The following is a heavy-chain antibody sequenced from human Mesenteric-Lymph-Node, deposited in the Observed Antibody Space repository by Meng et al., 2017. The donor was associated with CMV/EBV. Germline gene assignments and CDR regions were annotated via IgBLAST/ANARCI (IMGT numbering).Heavy chain of an antibody. Sequence: ASVTVSCKASGYSFTSYDISWVRQAPGQGLEWMGWIDTYDGGSNFAQKLQGRVTLTTDTSTNTAYMELRSLRSDDPAVYFCVRATRRHENGGHWPLFDFWGQGTLVTVSS. D-gene: IGHD4-23*01. CDR1: GYSFTSYD. J-gene: IGHJ4*02. CDR3: VRATRRHENGGHWPLFDF. V-gene: IGHV1-18*01. CDR2: IDTYDGGS.